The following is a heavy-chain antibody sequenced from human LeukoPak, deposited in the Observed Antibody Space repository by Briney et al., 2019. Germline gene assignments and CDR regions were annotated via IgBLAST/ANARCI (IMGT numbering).Heavy chain of an antibody. D-gene: IGHD2-2*01. CDR3: ARPACSSTSCYLYFQY. V-gene: IGHV5-51*01. J-gene: IGHJ1*01. CDR1: GYLFTSYW. CDR2: IYPANSDT. Sequence: GESLKISCKASGYLFTSYWIGWVRQMPGKGLEWMAIIYPANSDTRYSPPFQGQVTISADKSISTAYLQWSSLKASDTAMYYCARPACSSTSCYLYFQYWGQGTLVTVSS.